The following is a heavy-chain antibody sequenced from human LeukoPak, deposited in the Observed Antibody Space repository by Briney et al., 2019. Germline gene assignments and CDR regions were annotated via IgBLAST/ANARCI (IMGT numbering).Heavy chain of an antibody. CDR3: ARTSSSGLVGGYYFDY. D-gene: IGHD6-19*01. V-gene: IGHV4-34*01. J-gene: IGHJ4*02. CDR1: GGSFSGYY. CDR2: INHCGST. Sequence: PSETLSLTCAVYGGSFSGYYWSWIRQPPGKGLEWIGEINHCGSTNYNPSLKSRVTISVDTSKNQFSLKLSSVTAADTAVYYCARTSSSGLVGGYYFDYWGQGTLVTVSS.